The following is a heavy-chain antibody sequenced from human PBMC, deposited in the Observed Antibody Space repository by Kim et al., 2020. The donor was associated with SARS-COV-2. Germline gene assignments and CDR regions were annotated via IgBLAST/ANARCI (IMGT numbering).Heavy chain of an antibody. V-gene: IGHV4-34*01. D-gene: IGHD3-10*01. CDR1: GGSFSGYY. Sequence: SETLSLTCAVYGGSFSGYYWSWIRQPPGKGLEWIGEINHSGSTNYNPSLKSRVTISVDTSKNQFSLKLSSVTAADTAVYYCARDQYYYGSGSYVDYWGQG. CDR2: INHSGST. CDR3: ARDQYYYGSGSYVDY. J-gene: IGHJ4*02.